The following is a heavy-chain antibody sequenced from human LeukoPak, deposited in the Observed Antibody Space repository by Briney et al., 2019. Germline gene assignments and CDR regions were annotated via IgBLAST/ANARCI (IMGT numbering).Heavy chain of an antibody. Sequence: SETLSLTCTVSGGSISSGDYYWSWIRQPPGKGLEWIGYIYYSGSTYYNPSLKSRVTISVDTSKNQFSLKLGSVTAADTAVYYCARAGSQGAFDIWGQGTMVTASS. CDR2: IYYSGST. CDR1: GGSISSGDYY. CDR3: ARAGSQGAFDI. D-gene: IGHD1-26*01. J-gene: IGHJ3*02. V-gene: IGHV4-30-4*01.